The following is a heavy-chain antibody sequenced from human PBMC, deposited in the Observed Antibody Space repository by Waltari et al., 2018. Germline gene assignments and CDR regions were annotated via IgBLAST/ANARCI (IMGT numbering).Heavy chain of an antibody. CDR1: GFTFSSYR. CDR2: ISSSSSYI. CDR3: ARDHTSSSWYCDY. D-gene: IGHD6-13*01. Sequence: EVQLVESGGGLVKPGGSLRLSCAASGFTFSSYRMNWVRQAPGKGLEWVSSISSSSSYIYYADSVKGRFTISRDNAKNSLYLQMNSLRAEDTAVYYCARDHTSSSWYCDYWGQGTLVTVSS. J-gene: IGHJ4*02. V-gene: IGHV3-21*01.